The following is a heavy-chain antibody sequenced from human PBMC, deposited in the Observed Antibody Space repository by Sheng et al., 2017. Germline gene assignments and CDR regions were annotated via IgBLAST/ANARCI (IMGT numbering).Heavy chain of an antibody. CDR1: GFTFSSYA. J-gene: IGHJ4*02. CDR3: AKEWSSTHHFDY. CDR2: ISGSGSGT. D-gene: IGHD2-2*01. V-gene: IGHV3-23*01. Sequence: EVQLLESGGGLVQPGGSLRLSCAASGFTFSSYAMSWVRQAPGKGLEWVSTISGSGSGTYYADSVKGRFTISRDNSKNTLYLQMNSLRAEDTAIFYCAKEWSSTHHFDYWGQGTLVTVSS.